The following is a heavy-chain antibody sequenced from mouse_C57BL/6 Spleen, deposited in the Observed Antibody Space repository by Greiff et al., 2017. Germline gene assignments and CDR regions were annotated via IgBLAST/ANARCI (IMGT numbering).Heavy chain of an antibody. V-gene: IGHV2-2*01. CDR2: IWSGGST. Sequence: VKLVESGPGLVQPSQSLSITCTVSGFSLTSYGVHWVRQSPGKGLEWLGVIWSGGSTDYNAAFISRLSISKDNSKSQVFFKMNSLQADDTAIYYCARNGHYGSSYVAYWGQGTLVTVSA. D-gene: IGHD1-1*01. CDR1: GFSLTSYG. CDR3: ARNGHYGSSYVAY. J-gene: IGHJ3*01.